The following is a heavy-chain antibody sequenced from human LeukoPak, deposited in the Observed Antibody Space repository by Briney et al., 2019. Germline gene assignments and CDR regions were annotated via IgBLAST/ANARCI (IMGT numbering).Heavy chain of an antibody. D-gene: IGHD3-22*01. CDR3: ARASSGYYWDFDY. V-gene: IGHV4-39*01. J-gene: IGHJ4*02. Sequence: PSETLSLICTVSGDSISRYNYFWGWIRQPPGKGLEWVGSIYYRGNTYYNPSLKSRVTLSADTSKNQFSLKVTSVTAADTAVYYCARASSGYYWDFDYWGQGALVTVSS. CDR2: IYYRGNT. CDR1: GDSISRYNYF.